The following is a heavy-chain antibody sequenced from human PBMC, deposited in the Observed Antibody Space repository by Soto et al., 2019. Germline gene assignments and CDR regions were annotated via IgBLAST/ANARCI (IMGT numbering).Heavy chain of an antibody. CDR1: GYTFTSYG. J-gene: IGHJ6*02. D-gene: IGHD3-3*01. CDR2: ISAYNGNT. V-gene: IGHV1-18*04. CDR3: ATLGHDETFSSVYGIGV. Sequence: ASVKVSCKASGYTFTSYGISWVRQAPGQGLEWMGWISAYNGNTNYAQKLQGRVTMTTDTSTSTAYMELRSLRSDDTAVCYCATLGHDETFSSVYGIGVWGQGTTVTVAS.